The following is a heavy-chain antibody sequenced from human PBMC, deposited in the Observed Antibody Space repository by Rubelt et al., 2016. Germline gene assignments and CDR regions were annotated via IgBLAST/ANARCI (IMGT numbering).Heavy chain of an antibody. Sequence: QVQLQQWGAGLLKPSETLSLTCAVYGGSFSGYYWSWIRQPPGKGLEWIGEINHRGSTKYNPSLKSRVPILVASSKNRFSLKLSGATAADPAVYYWARGRYSSAYCFDYWGQGTLVTVSS. CDR1: GGSFSGYY. V-gene: IGHV4-34*01. CDR2: INHRGST. J-gene: IGHJ4*02. CDR3: ARGRYSSAYCFDY. D-gene: IGHD6-19*01.